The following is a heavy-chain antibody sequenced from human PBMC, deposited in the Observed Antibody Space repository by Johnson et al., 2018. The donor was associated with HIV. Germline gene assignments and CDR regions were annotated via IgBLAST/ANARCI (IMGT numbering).Heavy chain of an antibody. J-gene: IGHJ3*01. CDR2: IGTAGDT. V-gene: IGHV3-13*01. CDR3: ARKGDAFDF. CDR1: GFTFSSSD. Sequence: PGGSLRLSCAASGFTFSSSDMHWVRQATGKGLEWVSAIGTAGDTYYLGSVKGRFTISRDNARNSLHLQMNSLRAEDTAVYYCARKGDAFDFWGQGTKVTVSS.